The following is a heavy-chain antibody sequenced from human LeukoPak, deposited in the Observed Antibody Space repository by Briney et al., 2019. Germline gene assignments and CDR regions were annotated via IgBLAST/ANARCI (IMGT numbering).Heavy chain of an antibody. D-gene: IGHD7-27*01. V-gene: IGHV1-69*04. Sequence: SVKVSCKASGGTFSSYAISWVRQAPGQGLEWKGRIIPILGIANYAQKFQGRVTITADKSTSTAYMELSSLRSEDTAVYYCARDPLPGDPRYFDLWGRGTLVTVSS. CDR3: ARDPLPGDPRYFDL. J-gene: IGHJ2*01. CDR2: IIPILGIA. CDR1: GGTFSSYA.